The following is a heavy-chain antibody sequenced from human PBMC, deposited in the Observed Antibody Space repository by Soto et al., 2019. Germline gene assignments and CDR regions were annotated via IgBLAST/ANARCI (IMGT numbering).Heavy chain of an antibody. D-gene: IGHD1-20*01. V-gene: IGHV4-39*01. Sequence: PSETLSLTCSVSGGSINSSRYYWGWIRQAPGKGLQWIGNLYHSGNTYYNPSLTSRVSISGDPSQSQLSLRVTSVTAADTAVYYCVCGDNRITSTFDSWGRGTLVTVSS. CDR1: GGSINSSRYY. CDR2: LYHSGNT. CDR3: VCGDNRITSTFDS. J-gene: IGHJ4*02.